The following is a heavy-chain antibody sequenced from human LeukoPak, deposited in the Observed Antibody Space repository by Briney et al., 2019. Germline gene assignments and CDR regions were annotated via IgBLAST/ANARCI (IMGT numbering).Heavy chain of an antibody. CDR1: GFTFSSYA. CDR2: ISGSGGST. CDR3: ANLLRGFWGNPAFDY. Sequence: PGGSLRLSCAASGFTFSSYAMSWARQAPGKGLEWVSAISGSGGSTYYADSVKGRFTISRDNSKNTLYLQMNSLRAEDTAVYYCANLLRGFWGNPAFDYWGQGTLVTVSS. D-gene: IGHD3-16*01. J-gene: IGHJ4*02. V-gene: IGHV3-23*01.